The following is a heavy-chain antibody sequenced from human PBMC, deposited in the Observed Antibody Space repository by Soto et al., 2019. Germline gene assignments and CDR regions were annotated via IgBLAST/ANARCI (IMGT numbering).Heavy chain of an antibody. CDR2: IYPGDSDT. D-gene: IGHD1-26*01. Sequence: PGESLKISCKGSGYRFTSYWIGWVRQMPVKGLEWMGLIYPGDSDTRNSPSFQGQVTISADKSINTAYLQWSSLKASDTAMYYCARGRTSYGSSGTYNLDHWGQGTLVTVSS. CDR3: ARGRTSYGSSGTYNLDH. V-gene: IGHV5-51*01. CDR1: GYRFTSYW. J-gene: IGHJ4*02.